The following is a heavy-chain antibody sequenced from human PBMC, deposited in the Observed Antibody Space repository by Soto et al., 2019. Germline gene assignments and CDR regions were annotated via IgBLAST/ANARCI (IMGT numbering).Heavy chain of an antibody. CDR3: ARVTMVRGVKHYYYYGMDV. V-gene: IGHV1-3*01. Sequence: ASVKVSCKASGYTFTSYAMHWVRQAPGQRLEWMGWINAGNGNTKYSQKFQGRVTISVDKSKNQFSLELSSVTAADTAVYYCARVTMVRGVKHYYYYGMDVWGQGTTVTVSS. CDR1: GYTFTSYA. J-gene: IGHJ6*02. D-gene: IGHD3-10*01. CDR2: INAGNGNT.